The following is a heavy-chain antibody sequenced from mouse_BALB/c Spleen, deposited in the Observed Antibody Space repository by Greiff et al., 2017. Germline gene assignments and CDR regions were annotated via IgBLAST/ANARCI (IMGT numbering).Heavy chain of an antibody. D-gene: IGHD2-4*01. V-gene: IGHV2-6-7*01. J-gene: IGHJ4*01. Sequence: QVQLKESGPGLVAPSQSLSITCTVSGFSLTGYGVNWVRQPPGKGLEWLGMIWGDRSTDYNSALKSRLSISKDNSKSQVFLKMNSLQTDDTARYYCARGRYDYEGYAMDYWGQGTSVTVSS. CDR1: GFSLTGYG. CDR2: IWGDRST. CDR3: ARGRYDYEGYAMDY.